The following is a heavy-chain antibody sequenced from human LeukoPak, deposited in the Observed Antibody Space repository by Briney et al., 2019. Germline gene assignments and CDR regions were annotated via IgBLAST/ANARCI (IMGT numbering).Heavy chain of an antibody. CDR2: IKQDGSEK. CDR3: ANLITFGRAPFSY. D-gene: IGHD3-16*01. CDR1: GFTFSSYW. J-gene: IGHJ4*02. Sequence: PGGSLRLSCAASGFTFSSYWMSWVRQAPGKGLEWVANIKQDGSEKYYADSVKGRFTISRDNAKNSLYLQMNSLRAEDTAVYYRANLITFGRAPFSYWGQGTLVTVSS. V-gene: IGHV3-7*01.